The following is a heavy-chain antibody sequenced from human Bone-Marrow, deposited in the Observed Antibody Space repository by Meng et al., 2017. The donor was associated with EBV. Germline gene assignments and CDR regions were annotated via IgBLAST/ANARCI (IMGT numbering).Heavy chain of an antibody. CDR2: ISRGGTSV. CDR3: VRGRMGYVTSWYDS. D-gene: IGHD3-16*01. J-gene: IGHJ5*01. V-gene: IGHV3-11*01. Sequence: GHVVESGGNFVKPGGSLRLSCAASGFTFSDYYMSWIRQAPGKGLEWVSHISRGGTSVYYADSVKGRFTVSRDNAKNSLYLQMIGLSGDDTAVYFCVRGRMGYVTSWYDSWGQGTLVTVSS. CDR1: GFTFSDYY.